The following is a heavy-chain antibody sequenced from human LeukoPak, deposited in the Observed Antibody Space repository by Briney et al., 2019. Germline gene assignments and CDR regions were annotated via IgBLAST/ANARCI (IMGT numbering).Heavy chain of an antibody. V-gene: IGHV1-18*01. CDR1: GYTFTSYG. CDR3: ARVGSHDSSGAY. CDR2: ISAYNGNT. Sequence: ASVKVSCKSSGYTFTSYGISWVRQAPGQGLEWMGWISAYNGNTNYAQKLQGRVTMTTDTSTSTAYMELRSLRSDDTAVYYCARVGSHDSSGAYWGQGPLVTVSS. J-gene: IGHJ4*02. D-gene: IGHD3-22*01.